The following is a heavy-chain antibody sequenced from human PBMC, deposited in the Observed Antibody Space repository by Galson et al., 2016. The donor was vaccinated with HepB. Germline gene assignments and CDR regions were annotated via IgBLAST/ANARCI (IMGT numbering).Heavy chain of an antibody. V-gene: IGHV4-59*01. J-gene: IGHJ4*02. Sequence: SETLSLTCSVSGAFIYNYYWSWIRQSPGKGLEWIGYIYYTGSTNYNPSLKSRVTMSVDTSKSQVSLKLSSVTAADTAVYYCVRERIFDKGGYFDYWGQGTLVSVSS. CDR2: IYYTGST. CDR1: GAFIYNYY. CDR3: VRERIFDKGGYFDY. D-gene: IGHD3-16*01.